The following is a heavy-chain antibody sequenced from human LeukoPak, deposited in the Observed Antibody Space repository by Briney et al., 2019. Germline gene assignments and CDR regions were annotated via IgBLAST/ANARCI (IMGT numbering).Heavy chain of an antibody. CDR2: IIPILGIA. CDR3: ARDSPVGMIVDAFDI. Sequence: GSSVKVSCKASGGTFSSYAIGWVRQAPGQGLEWMGRIIPILGIANYAQKFQGRVTITADKSTSTAYMELSSLRSEDTAVYYCARDSPVGMIVDAFDIWGQGTMVTVSS. CDR1: GGTFSSYA. V-gene: IGHV1-69*04. D-gene: IGHD3-22*01. J-gene: IGHJ3*02.